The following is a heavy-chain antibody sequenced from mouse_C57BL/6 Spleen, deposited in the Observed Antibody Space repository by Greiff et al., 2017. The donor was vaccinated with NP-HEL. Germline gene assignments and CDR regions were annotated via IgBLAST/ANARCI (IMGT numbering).Heavy chain of an antibody. Sequence: VQLQQSGTVLARPGASVKMSCKTSGYTFTSYWMHWVKQRPGQGLEWIGAIYPGNSDTSYNQKFKGKAKLTAVTSASTAYMELSSLTNEDSAGYYCTRRDDYDGAMDYWGQGTSVTVSS. CDR2: IYPGNSDT. V-gene: IGHV1-5*01. D-gene: IGHD2-4*01. CDR1: GYTFTSYW. J-gene: IGHJ4*01. CDR3: TRRDDYDGAMDY.